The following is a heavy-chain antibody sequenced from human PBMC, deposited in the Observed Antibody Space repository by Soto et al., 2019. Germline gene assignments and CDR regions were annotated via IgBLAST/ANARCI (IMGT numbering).Heavy chain of an antibody. Sequence: PGGSLRLSCAASGFTFSSYSMNWVRQAPGKGLEWVSYISSSSTIYYADSVKGRFTISRDNAKNSLYLQMNSLRAEDTAVYYCARTDIVVVPAAIRWFDPWGQGTLVTVSS. D-gene: IGHD2-2*01. CDR2: ISSSSTI. V-gene: IGHV3-48*01. CDR1: GFTFSSYS. CDR3: ARTDIVVVPAAIRWFDP. J-gene: IGHJ5*02.